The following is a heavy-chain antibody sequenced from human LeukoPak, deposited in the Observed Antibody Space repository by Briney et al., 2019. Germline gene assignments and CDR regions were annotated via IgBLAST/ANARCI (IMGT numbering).Heavy chain of an antibody. D-gene: IGHD3-9*01. CDR3: ARDGPYDILTGYYPDY. Sequence: GGALRLSCAASGFTFSSYAMHWVRQAPGKGLGWVAVISYDGSNKYYADSVKGRVTISRDNSKNTLYLQMNSLRAEDTAVYYCARDGPYDILTGYYPDYWGQGTLVTVSS. J-gene: IGHJ4*02. CDR2: ISYDGSNK. CDR1: GFTFSSYA. V-gene: IGHV3-30*01.